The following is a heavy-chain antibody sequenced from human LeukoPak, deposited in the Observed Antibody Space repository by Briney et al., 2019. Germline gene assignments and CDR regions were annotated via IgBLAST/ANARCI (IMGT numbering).Heavy chain of an antibody. CDR2: IHYSGST. Sequence: SETLSLTSTVSGGSISSSSYYWGWIRQPPGKGLEWIGSIHYSGSTYYNPSLKSRVTISVDTSKNQFSLKLSSVTAEDTAVYYCARDLEGSFDYWGQGTLVTVSS. J-gene: IGHJ4*02. CDR3: ARDLEGSFDY. CDR1: GGSISSSSYY. V-gene: IGHV4-39*07. D-gene: IGHD3-10*01.